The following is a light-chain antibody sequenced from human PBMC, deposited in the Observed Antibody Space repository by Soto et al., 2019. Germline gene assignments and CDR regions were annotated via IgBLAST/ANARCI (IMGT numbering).Light chain of an antibody. Sequence: AIQMTQSPSSLSAAVGDRVTITCRASQDIRNELGWYQQKPGKAPNLLIYAASSLHTGVPSRFSGSGSGSYFTLTISGLQPDDFATYYCLQDYNYPRTFGRGTMMEVK. CDR2: AAS. J-gene: IGKJ1*01. CDR1: QDIRNE. V-gene: IGKV1-6*02. CDR3: LQDYNYPRT.